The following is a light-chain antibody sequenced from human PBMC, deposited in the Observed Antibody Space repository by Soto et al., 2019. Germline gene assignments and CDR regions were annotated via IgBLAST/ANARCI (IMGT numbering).Light chain of an antibody. CDR1: TSPIGRQY. CDR3: ATWDDRLSGLYV. CDR2: SNN. Sequence: QSVLTQPPSASGTPGQTVTISCSLNTSPIGRQYVPWYQQLPGAPPKLIIFSNNQRPSGIPDRFSGSKSGTSASLAISGLRSEDEADYYCATWDDRLSGLYVFGTGTKLTVL. J-gene: IGLJ1*01. V-gene: IGLV1-47*02.